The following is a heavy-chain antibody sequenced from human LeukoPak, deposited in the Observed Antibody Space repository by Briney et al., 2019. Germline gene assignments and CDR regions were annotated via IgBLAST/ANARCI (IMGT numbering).Heavy chain of an antibody. CDR1: GYTFTSYG. Sequence: ASVKVSCKASGYTFTSYGISWVRQAPGQGLEWMGWISAYNGNTNYAQKLQGRVTMTTDTSTSTAYMELRSLRSDDTAVYYCARVGYSSGWGDLAGDYMDVWGKGTTVTVSS. CDR3: ARVGYSSGWGDLAGDYMDV. V-gene: IGHV1-18*01. J-gene: IGHJ6*03. D-gene: IGHD6-19*01. CDR2: ISAYNGNT.